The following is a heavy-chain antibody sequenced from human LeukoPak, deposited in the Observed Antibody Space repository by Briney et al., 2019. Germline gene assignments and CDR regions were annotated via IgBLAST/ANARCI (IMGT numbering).Heavy chain of an antibody. J-gene: IGHJ4*02. D-gene: IGHD4-23*01. Sequence: GASVKVSCKASGYTFTSYGISWVRQAPGQGLEWMGWISAHNGNTNYAQKLQGRVTMTTDTSTSTAYMELRSLRSDDTAVYYCARQGYGVTSQGAADYWGQGTLVTVSS. V-gene: IGHV1-18*01. CDR1: GYTFTSYG. CDR3: ARQGYGVTSQGAADY. CDR2: ISAHNGNT.